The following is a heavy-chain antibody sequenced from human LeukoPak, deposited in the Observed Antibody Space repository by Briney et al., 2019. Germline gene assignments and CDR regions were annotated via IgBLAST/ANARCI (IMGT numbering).Heavy chain of an antibody. CDR1: XX. CDR2: MSYDGGDK. Sequence: XXMXXVRQAPGXGLEWVAVMSYDGGDKCYADSVKGRFTISRDNSKNTLYLQMNSLRAEDTAAYYCAKRNKRSSSWYLIDYWGQGTLVTVSS. V-gene: IGHV3-30*18. J-gene: IGHJ4*02. D-gene: IGHD6-13*01. CDR3: AKRNKRSSSWYLIDY.